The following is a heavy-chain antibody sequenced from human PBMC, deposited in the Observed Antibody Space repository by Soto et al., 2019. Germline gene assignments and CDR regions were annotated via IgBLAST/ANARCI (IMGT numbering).Heavy chain of an antibody. Sequence: PGGSLRLSCAASGFTFSSYGMHWVRQAPGKGLEWVAVIWYDGSNKYYADSVKGRFTISRDNSKNTLYLQMNSLRAEDTAVYYCARAVTDDAFDIWGQGTMVTVSS. V-gene: IGHV3-33*01. CDR1: GFTFSSYG. D-gene: IGHD2-21*02. CDR2: IWYDGSNK. CDR3: ARAVTDDAFDI. J-gene: IGHJ3*02.